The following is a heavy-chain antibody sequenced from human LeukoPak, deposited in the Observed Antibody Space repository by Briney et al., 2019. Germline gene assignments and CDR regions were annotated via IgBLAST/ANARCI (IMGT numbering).Heavy chain of an antibody. CDR3: ARDRPIVWFGELGGNYFDY. J-gene: IGHJ4*02. D-gene: IGHD3-10*01. CDR1: GFTFSSYW. V-gene: IGHV3-7*01. CDR2: IKQDGSEK. Sequence: HAGGSLRLSCAASGFTFSSYWMSWVRQAPGKGLEWVANIKQDGSEKYYVDSVKGRFTISRDNAKNSLYLQMNSLRAEDTAVYYCARDRPIVWFGELGGNYFDYWGQGALVTVSS.